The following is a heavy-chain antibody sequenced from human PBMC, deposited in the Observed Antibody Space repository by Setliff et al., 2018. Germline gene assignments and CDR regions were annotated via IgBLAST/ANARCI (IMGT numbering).Heavy chain of an antibody. CDR1: GYSFTTYW. D-gene: IGHD2-21*02. J-gene: IGHJ4*02. CDR2: VFSGDSDT. Sequence: GESLKISCKGFGYSFTTYWIGWVRQMPGKGLEWMGIVFSGDSDTRYSPSFQGQVTISADKAINTAYLQWNSLQASDTAMYYCARHWDFCGGDCPHNSIDYWGQGTLVTVSS. V-gene: IGHV5-51*01. CDR3: ARHWDFCGGDCPHNSIDY.